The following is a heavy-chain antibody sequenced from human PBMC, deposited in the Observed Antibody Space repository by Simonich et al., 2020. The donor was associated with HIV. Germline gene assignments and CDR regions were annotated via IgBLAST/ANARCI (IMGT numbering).Heavy chain of an antibody. Sequence: QVQLVQSGAEVKKPGASVKVSCKASGYRFTGFYMHWVRQAPGQGLEVLGRINPNIGGTDNAQNFQGRVTWTSDTSISTAYMELSGLRSDDTAVYYCASGMMGFDYWGQGTLVTVSS. CDR2: INPNIGGT. J-gene: IGHJ4*02. CDR1: GYRFTGFY. V-gene: IGHV1-2*06. CDR3: ASGMMGFDY. D-gene: IGHD3-16*01.